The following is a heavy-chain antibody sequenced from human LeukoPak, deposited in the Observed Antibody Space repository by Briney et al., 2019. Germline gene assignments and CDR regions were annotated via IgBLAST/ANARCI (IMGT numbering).Heavy chain of an antibody. CDR1: GFTFSSYE. CDR2: ISSSGRTI. D-gene: IGHD3-10*01. V-gene: IGHV3-48*03. Sequence: GGSLRLSCAASGFTFSSYEMNWVRQAPGKGLEWVSYISSSGRTIYYADSVKGRFTISRDNAKNSLYLQMNSLRAEDTAVYYCARGQLWIDYWGQGTLVTVSS. CDR3: ARGQLWIDY. J-gene: IGHJ4*02.